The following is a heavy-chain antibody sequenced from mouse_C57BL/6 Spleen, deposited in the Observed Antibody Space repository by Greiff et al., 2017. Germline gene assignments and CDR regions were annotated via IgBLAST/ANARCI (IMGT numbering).Heavy chain of an antibody. J-gene: IGHJ2*01. CDR1: GYAFSSYW. V-gene: IGHV1-80*01. CDR3: ARDYGNLYYFDY. CDR2: IYPGDGDT. D-gene: IGHD2-1*01. Sequence: QVQLQQPGAELVKPGASVKISCKASGYAFSSYWMNWVKQRPGKGLEWIGQIYPGDGDTNYNGKFKGKATLTADKSSSTAYMQLSSLTSEDSAVYFCARDYGNLYYFDYWGQGTTLTVSS.